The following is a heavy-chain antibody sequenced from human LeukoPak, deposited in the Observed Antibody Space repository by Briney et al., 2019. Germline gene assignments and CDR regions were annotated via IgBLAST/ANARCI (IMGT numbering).Heavy chain of an antibody. CDR2: IHYSGST. J-gene: IGHJ4*02. CDR1: GGSVSSGPHY. Sequence: SETLSLICTVSGGSVSSGPHYWSWIRQPPGKGLEWIAYIHYSGSTMYNPSLKSRLTISLDTSKNQFSLHLTSVTAADTAVYFCARTWDYWGQGTLVTVSS. CDR3: ARTWDY. V-gene: IGHV4-61*01.